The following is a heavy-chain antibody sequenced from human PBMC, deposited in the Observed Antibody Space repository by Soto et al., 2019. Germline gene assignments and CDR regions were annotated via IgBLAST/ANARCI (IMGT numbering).Heavy chain of an antibody. J-gene: IGHJ6*02. CDR1: GGSFRGYY. Sequence: PSDTLSLSCTVSGGSFRGYYWGWVRQPPGKGLEWIGEINHSGSSNYHPSLKSRVTISVATSKNQFSLTVNSVTPADTAVYYCARGEITLLGGMDVWGQGTTVTVSS. V-gene: IGHV4-34*01. CDR2: INHSGSS. D-gene: IGHD3-10*01. CDR3: ARGEITLLGGMDV.